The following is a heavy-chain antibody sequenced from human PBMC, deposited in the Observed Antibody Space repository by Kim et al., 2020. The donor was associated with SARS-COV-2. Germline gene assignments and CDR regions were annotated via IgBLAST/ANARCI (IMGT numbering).Heavy chain of an antibody. CDR2: IYYSGST. Sequence: SETLSLTCTVSGGSISSYYWSWIRQPPGKGLEWIGYIYYSGSTNYNPSLKSRVTISVDTSKNQFSLKLSSVTAADTAVYYCAREGYYDSSGYPNYYFDYWGQGTLVTVSS. D-gene: IGHD3-22*01. CDR3: AREGYYDSSGYPNYYFDY. J-gene: IGHJ4*02. CDR1: GGSISSYY. V-gene: IGHV4-59*01.